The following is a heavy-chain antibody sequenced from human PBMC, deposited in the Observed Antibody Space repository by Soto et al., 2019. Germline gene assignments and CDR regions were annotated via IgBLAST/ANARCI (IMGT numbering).Heavy chain of an antibody. V-gene: IGHV4-59*12. CDR3: ARVGGINWFDP. Sequence: PSETLSLTCTVSGGSISSYYWSWIRQPPWKGLEWIGYIYYSGRINYNPSLKSRVTISVDTSKNQFSLKLSSVTAADTAVYYCARVGGINWFDPWAQGTLVTVSS. D-gene: IGHD3-16*01. CDR1: GGSISSYY. J-gene: IGHJ5*02. CDR2: IYYSGRI.